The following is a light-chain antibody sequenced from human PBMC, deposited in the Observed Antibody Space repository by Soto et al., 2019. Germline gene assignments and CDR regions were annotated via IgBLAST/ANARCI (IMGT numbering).Light chain of an antibody. CDR3: QSYDSSLSGFV. CDR2: TNS. Sequence: QSVLTQPPSVSGAPGQRVTISCTGSSSNIGAGYDVHWYQQLPGTAPKLLVYTNSNRPSGVPDRFSGSKSGTSASLAITGRQAEDEADYYCQSYDSSLSGFVFGTGTKLTVL. V-gene: IGLV1-40*01. CDR1: SSNIGAGYD. J-gene: IGLJ1*01.